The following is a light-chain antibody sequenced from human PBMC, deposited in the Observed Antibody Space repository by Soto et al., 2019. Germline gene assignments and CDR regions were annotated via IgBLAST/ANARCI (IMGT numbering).Light chain of an antibody. Sequence: EIVLTQSPGTLSLSPGERATLSCRASQSVSSNYLAWYQQKPGQAPRLLIYGASSSATGIPDRFSGSGSGTDFTLPIGRLEPEDFALYYCQQYGTSPQTFGQGTKVDI. V-gene: IGKV3-20*01. CDR3: QQYGTSPQT. J-gene: IGKJ1*01. CDR1: QSVSSNY. CDR2: GAS.